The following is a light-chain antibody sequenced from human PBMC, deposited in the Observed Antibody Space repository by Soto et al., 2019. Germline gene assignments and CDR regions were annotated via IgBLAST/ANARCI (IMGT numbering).Light chain of an antibody. CDR3: QQLET. Sequence: IQLTQSPSSLSASVGDRVTITCRASQGISSYLAWYQQKPGKAPKLLIYAASTLHSGVPSRFSGSGSGTDFTLTISSLQHEDFATYYCQQLETFGQGTKLEIK. CDR2: AAS. J-gene: IGKJ2*01. CDR1: QGISSY. V-gene: IGKV1-9*01.